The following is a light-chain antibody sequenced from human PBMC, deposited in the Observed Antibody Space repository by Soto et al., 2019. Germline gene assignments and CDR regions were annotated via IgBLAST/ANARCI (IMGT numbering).Light chain of an antibody. CDR3: QQYNNWPPTWT. Sequence: MVMTQSPATLSVYPGERATLSCRASRSVNSNLAWYQQKPGQAPRLLFYHASARATGIPARFSGYGSGTDFTLTISSLQSEDFAVYYCQQYNNWPPTWTSCQGTKVDIK. CDR1: RSVNSN. V-gene: IGKV3-15*01. J-gene: IGKJ1*01. CDR2: HAS.